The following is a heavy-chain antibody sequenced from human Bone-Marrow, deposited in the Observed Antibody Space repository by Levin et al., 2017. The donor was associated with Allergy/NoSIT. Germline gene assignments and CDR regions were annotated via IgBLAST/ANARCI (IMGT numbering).Heavy chain of an antibody. CDR1: GFTFSSYA. CDR2: ISGSGGGT. CDR3: ATAPGPYCSSTSCYLTN. V-gene: IGHV3-23*01. J-gene: IGHJ4*02. Sequence: ETLSLTCAASGFTFSSYAMSWVRQAPGKGLEWVSAISGSGGGTYNADSVKGRFTISRDNSKNTLYLQMNSLRAEDTAVYYCATAPGPYCSSTSCYLTNWGQGTLVTVSS. D-gene: IGHD2-2*01.